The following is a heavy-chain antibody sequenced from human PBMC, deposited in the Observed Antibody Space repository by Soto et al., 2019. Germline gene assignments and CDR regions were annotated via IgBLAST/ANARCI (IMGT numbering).Heavy chain of an antibody. D-gene: IGHD3-16*01. V-gene: IGHV4-39*01. Sequence: PSETLSLTCTVSGGPISSSSYYWGWIRQPPGKGLEWIGSIYYSGSTYYNPSLKSRVTISVDTSKNQFSLKLSSVTAADTAVYYCLRMVEVDYYYGMDVWGQGTTVTVSS. CDR3: LRMVEVDYYYGMDV. J-gene: IGHJ6*02. CDR2: IYYSGST. CDR1: GGPISSSSYY.